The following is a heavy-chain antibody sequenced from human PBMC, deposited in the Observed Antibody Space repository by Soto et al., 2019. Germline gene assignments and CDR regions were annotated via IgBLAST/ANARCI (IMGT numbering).Heavy chain of an antibody. V-gene: IGHV4-39*07. Sequence: SATLSITCTGSGGSVSSGSYYWSWIRQPPGKGLEWIGEINHSGSTNYNPSLKSRVTISVDTSKNQFSLKLSSVTAADTAVYYCARARHIVVVTAIRNWFDPWGQGTLVTVS. CDR3: ARARHIVVVTAIRNWFDP. CDR2: INHSGST. D-gene: IGHD2-21*02. CDR1: GGSVSSGSYY. J-gene: IGHJ5*02.